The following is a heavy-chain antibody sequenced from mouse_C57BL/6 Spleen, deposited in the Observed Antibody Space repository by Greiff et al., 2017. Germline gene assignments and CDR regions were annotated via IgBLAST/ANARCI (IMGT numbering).Heavy chain of an antibody. V-gene: IGHV1-15*01. CDR2: IDPETGGT. CDR3: TRGDGRPPFAY. D-gene: IGHD1-1*01. J-gene: IGHJ3*01. Sequence: QVQLQQSGAELVRPGASVTLSCTASGYTFTDYEMHWVKQTPVHGLEWIGAIDPETGGTAYNQKFKGKAILTADKSSSTAYMELRSLTSEDSAVYYSTRGDGRPPFAYWGQGTLVTVSA. CDR1: GYTFTDYE.